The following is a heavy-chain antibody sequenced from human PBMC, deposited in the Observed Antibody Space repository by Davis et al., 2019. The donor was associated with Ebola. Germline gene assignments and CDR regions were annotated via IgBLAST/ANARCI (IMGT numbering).Heavy chain of an antibody. V-gene: IGHV3-7*01. J-gene: IGHJ3*02. D-gene: IGHD3-16*01. CDR3: ARDPGWGSYDI. CDR2: LNPDGSDK. Sequence: PRRSLTLSCGAFGFTFNNYWLSWVRQPPGKGLEWVANLNPDGSDKYFLDSVKGRLTVPRDNAENSLYLHRSSLRVEDTAVYYCARDPGWGSYDIWGQGTMVIVSS. CDR1: GFTFNNYW.